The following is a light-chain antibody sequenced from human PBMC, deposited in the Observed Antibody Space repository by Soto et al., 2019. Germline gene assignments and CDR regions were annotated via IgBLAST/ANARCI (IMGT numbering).Light chain of an antibody. J-gene: IGKJ5*01. Sequence: DIVMTQSPLSLPVTPGEPASISCRSSQSLLHSNGYNYLDWYLQKPGQSPHLLIYLGSNRASGVPDRFSGSGSGTDFTLKISRVEAEDVGVYYCMQALQTPITFCQGTRLEIK. CDR1: QSLLHSNGYNY. CDR2: LGS. V-gene: IGKV2-28*01. CDR3: MQALQTPIT.